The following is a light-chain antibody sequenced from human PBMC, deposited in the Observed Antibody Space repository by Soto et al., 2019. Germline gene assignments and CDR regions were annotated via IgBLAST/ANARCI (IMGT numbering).Light chain of an antibody. V-gene: IGLV1-51*01. CDR2: DDD. CDR3: GSWDSSLSAYV. CDR1: SSNLGGNS. J-gene: IGLJ1*01. Sequence: QSVMTQPPSVSAAPGQRVTISCSGSSSNLGGNSVSWYQQLPGTAPNLLIYDDDKRPSGIPERFSGSKSGTSATLGITGFQTGDEADYYCGSWDSSLSAYVFGTGTKLTVL.